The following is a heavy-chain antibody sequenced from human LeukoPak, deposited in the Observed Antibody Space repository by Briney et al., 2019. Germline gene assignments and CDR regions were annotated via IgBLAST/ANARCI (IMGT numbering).Heavy chain of an antibody. V-gene: IGHV4-4*07. Sequence: SETLSLTCTVSGGSISSYYWSWIRQPAGKGLEWIGRIYTSGSTNYNPPLKSRVTMSVDTSKNQFSLKLSSVTAADTAVYYCARDGVAAAGAPTYYFDYWGQGTLVTVSS. CDR3: ARDGVAAAGAPTYYFDY. CDR1: GGSISSYY. J-gene: IGHJ4*02. CDR2: IYTSGST. D-gene: IGHD6-13*01.